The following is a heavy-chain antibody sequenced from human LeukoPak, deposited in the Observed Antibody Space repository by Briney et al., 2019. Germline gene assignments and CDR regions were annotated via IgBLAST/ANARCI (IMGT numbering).Heavy chain of an antibody. J-gene: IGHJ4*02. CDR3: ARIGYYYDSSGYYFDY. Sequence: SETLSLTCAVYGGSFSSYYWSWTRQPPGKGLEWIGYIYYSGSTNYNPSLKSRVTISVDTSKNQFSLKLSSVTAADTAVYYCARIGYYYDSSGYYFDYWGQGTLVTVSS. D-gene: IGHD3-22*01. V-gene: IGHV4-59*01. CDR1: GGSFSSYY. CDR2: IYYSGST.